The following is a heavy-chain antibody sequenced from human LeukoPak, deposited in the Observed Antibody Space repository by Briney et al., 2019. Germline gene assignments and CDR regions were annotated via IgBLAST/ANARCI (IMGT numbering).Heavy chain of an antibody. V-gene: IGHV4-59*01. CDR1: GGSISSYY. Sequence: SETLSLTCTVSGGSISSYYWSWLRQPPGMGLEWIGYIYYSGSTNYNPSLKNRVTISVDTSKNQFSLKLSSVTAADTAVYYCASRSSIWSGYQDTLYYFDSWGQGTLVTVSS. J-gene: IGHJ4*02. D-gene: IGHD3-3*01. CDR3: ASRSSIWSGYQDTLYYFDS. CDR2: IYYSGST.